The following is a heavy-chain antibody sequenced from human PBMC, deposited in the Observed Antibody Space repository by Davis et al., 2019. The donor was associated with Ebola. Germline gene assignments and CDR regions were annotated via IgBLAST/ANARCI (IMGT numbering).Heavy chain of an antibody. J-gene: IGHJ5*02. D-gene: IGHD1-26*01. CDR1: GFTFSNAW. CDR2: IKQDGGET. V-gene: IGHV3-7*04. CDR3: ARGGSYPGS. Sequence: PGGSLRLSCAASGFTFSNAWMSWVRQAPGKGLEWVAKIKQDGGETYYVDSVKGRFTISRDNAKNSLYLQMNSLRAEDSAVYYCARGGSYPGSWGQGTLVTVSS.